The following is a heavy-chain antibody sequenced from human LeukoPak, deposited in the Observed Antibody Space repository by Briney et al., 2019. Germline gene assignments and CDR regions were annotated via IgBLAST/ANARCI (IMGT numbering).Heavy chain of an antibody. V-gene: IGHV3-21*01. Sequence: PGGSLRLSCAASGFAFSSYSMNWVRQAPGKGLEWVSSISSSSSYIYYADSVKGRFTMSRDNAKNSLYLQMNSLRAEHTAAYYCARGPDTAMVVVDYWGQGTLVTVSS. CDR1: GFAFSSYS. D-gene: IGHD5-18*01. J-gene: IGHJ4*02. CDR3: ARGPDTAMVVVDY. CDR2: ISSSSSYI.